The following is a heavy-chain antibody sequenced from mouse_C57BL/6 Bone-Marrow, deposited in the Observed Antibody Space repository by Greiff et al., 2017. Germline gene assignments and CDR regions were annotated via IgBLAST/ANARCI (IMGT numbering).Heavy chain of an antibody. Sequence: EVQLVESGGGLVKPGGSLKLSCAASGFTFSDYGMHWVRPAPEKGLAWVAYIRSGSRTIYNSDTEEGRYTIAKDNAKNTLFLQMTRLRSEDTAMYYCARRRWFDYWGQGTTLTVSS. CDR3: ARRRWFDY. CDR1: GFTFSDYG. J-gene: IGHJ2*01. V-gene: IGHV5-17*01. D-gene: IGHD1-1*02. CDR2: IRSGSRTI.